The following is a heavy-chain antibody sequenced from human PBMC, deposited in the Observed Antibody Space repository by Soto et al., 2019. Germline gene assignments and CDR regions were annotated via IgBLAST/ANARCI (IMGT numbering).Heavy chain of an antibody. J-gene: IGHJ5*02. CDR2: IYPSGSST. V-gene: IGHV4-30-2*01. CDR3: VRGCRTGTTLGP. Sequence: PSETLSLTCAVSGASVSSDGYSWSWVRQTPGKGLEWIGYIYPSGSSTYFNPSLKSRVTMSVDSAKNHFSLNMTSMTAADTAIYYCVRGCRTGTTLGPWGQGTLVTVSS. D-gene: IGHD1-7*01. CDR1: GASVSSDGYS.